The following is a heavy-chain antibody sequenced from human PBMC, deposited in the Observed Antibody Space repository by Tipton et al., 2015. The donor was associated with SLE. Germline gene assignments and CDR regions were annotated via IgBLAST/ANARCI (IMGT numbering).Heavy chain of an antibody. CDR1: GGSFSGYY. D-gene: IGHD5-12*01. CDR3: AGRLTRYSGYDYFDY. J-gene: IGHJ4*02. Sequence: TLSLTCAVYGGSFSGYYWSWIRQPPGKGLEWIGEINHSGSTNYNPSLKSRVTISVDTSKNQFSLKLSSVTAADTAVYYCAGRLTRYSGYDYFDYWGQGTLVTVSS. CDR2: INHSGST. V-gene: IGHV4-34*01.